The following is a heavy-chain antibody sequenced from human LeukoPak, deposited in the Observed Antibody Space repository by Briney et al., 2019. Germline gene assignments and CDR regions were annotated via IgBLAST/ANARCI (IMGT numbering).Heavy chain of an antibody. CDR2: INSDGSST. CDR3: ARDMVLPGDQDYYYYGMDV. D-gene: IGHD7-27*01. CDR1: GFTFSSYW. Sequence: QPGGSLRLSCAASGFTFSSYWMHWVLQAPGKGLVWVSRINSDGSSTSYADSVKGRFTISRDNAKNTLYLQMNSLRAEDTAVYYCARDMVLPGDQDYYYYGMDVWGQGTTVTVSS. V-gene: IGHV3-74*01. J-gene: IGHJ6*02.